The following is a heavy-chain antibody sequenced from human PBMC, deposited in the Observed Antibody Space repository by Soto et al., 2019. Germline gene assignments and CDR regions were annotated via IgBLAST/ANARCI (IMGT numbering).Heavy chain of an antibody. Sequence: PGGSLRLSCAASGFTFSSYGMHWVRQAPGKGLEWVAVISYDGSNKYYADSVKGRFTISRDNSKNTLYLQMNSLRAEDTAVYYCAKNPLYCGGDCYDYYYYGMDVWGQGTTVTVSS. CDR1: GFTFSSYG. D-gene: IGHD2-21*02. J-gene: IGHJ6*02. CDR2: ISYDGSNK. V-gene: IGHV3-30*18. CDR3: AKNPLYCGGDCYDYYYYGMDV.